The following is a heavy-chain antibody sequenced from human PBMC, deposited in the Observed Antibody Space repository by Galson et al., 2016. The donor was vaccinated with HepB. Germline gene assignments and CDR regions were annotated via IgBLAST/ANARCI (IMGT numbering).Heavy chain of an antibody. CDR3: AKLPSRYYGSGAGYGMDI. J-gene: IGHJ6*02. CDR1: GFTFTNYA. CDR2: ISGSINAT. D-gene: IGHD3-10*01. V-gene: IGHV3-23*01. Sequence: SLRLSCAASGFTFTNYAMTWVRQAPGKGLQWVSGISGSINATYYADSVKGRFIISRDDSKNTLYLQMDSLRAEDTALYYCAKLPSRYYGSGAGYGMDIWGQGTTVTVSS.